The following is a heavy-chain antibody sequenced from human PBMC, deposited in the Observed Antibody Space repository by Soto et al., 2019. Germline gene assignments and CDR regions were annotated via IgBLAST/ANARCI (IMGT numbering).Heavy chain of an antibody. D-gene: IGHD2-2*01. V-gene: IGHV1-69*12. J-gene: IGHJ6*02. CDR2: IIPIFGTA. Sequence: QVQLVQSGAEVKKPGSSVKVSCKASGGTFSSYAISWVRQAPGQGLEWMGGIIPIFGTANYAQKFQGRVTTTAAESTSSAYMELSRRRSEDTAVYYCARHVPAAGYYYGMDVWGQGTTVTVSS. CDR1: GGTFSSYA. CDR3: ARHVPAAGYYYGMDV.